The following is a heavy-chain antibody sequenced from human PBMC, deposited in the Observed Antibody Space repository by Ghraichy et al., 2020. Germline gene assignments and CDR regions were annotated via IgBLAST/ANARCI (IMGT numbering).Heavy chain of an antibody. V-gene: IGHV3-74*01. CDR3: ASALAAVGQAADNWFGP. Sequence: GGSLRLSCAASGFTFSSYWMHWVRQAPGKGLVWVSRVNSDGSSTNYADSVKGRFTISRDNAKNTLYLQMNSLRADDTAVYYCASALAAVGQAADNWFGPWGQGTLVTVSS. D-gene: IGHD6-13*01. CDR2: VNSDGSST. J-gene: IGHJ5*02. CDR1: GFTFSSYW.